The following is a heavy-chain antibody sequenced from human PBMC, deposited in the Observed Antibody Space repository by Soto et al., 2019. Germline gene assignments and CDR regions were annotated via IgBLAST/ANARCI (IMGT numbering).Heavy chain of an antibody. CDR1: GFTFDDYG. D-gene: IGHD3-10*01. CDR2: INWNGGTI. CDR3: ARDLGYYYYGMDV. V-gene: IGHV3-9*01. J-gene: IGHJ6*02. Sequence: GGSLRLSCAASGFTFDDYGMHWVRQAPGKGLEWVSAINWNGGTIAYADSVKGRFTISRDNAKNTLYLQMNSLRAEDTAVYYCARDLGYYYYGMDVWGQGTTVTVSS.